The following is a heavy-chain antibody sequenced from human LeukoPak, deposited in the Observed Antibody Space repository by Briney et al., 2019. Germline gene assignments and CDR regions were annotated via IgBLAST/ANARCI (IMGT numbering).Heavy chain of an antibody. Sequence: PSQTLSLTCTVSGGSISSGDYYWSWIRQPPGKGLEWIVYIYYSGSTYYNPSLKSRVTISVDTSKDQFSLKLSSVTAADTAVYCCARNSVRGVYGMDVWGKGTTVTVSS. CDR3: ARNSVRGVYGMDV. CDR1: GGSISSGDYY. D-gene: IGHD3-10*02. V-gene: IGHV4-30-4*01. CDR2: IYYSGST. J-gene: IGHJ6*04.